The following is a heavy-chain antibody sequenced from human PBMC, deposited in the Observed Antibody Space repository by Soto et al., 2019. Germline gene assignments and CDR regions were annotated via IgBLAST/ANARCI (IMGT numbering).Heavy chain of an antibody. CDR3: ARAAELERDYYYGMDV. CDR2: TYYRSKWYN. J-gene: IGHJ6*02. Sequence: SQTLSLTCAISGDSVSSNSAAWNWIRQSPSRGLEWLGRTYYRSKWYNDYAVSVKSRITINPDTSKNQFSLQLNSVTPEDTAVYYCARAAELERDYYYGMDVWGQGTTVTVSS. D-gene: IGHD1-1*01. V-gene: IGHV6-1*01. CDR1: GDSVSSNSAA.